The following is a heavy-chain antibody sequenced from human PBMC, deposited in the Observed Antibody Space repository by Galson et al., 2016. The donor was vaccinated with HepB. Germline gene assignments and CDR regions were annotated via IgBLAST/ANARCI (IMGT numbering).Heavy chain of an antibody. CDR2: IYTDDSA. CDR1: GFSINYYF. Sequence: SLRLSCAASGFSINYYFMSWVRQAPGEGLEWVSIIYTDDSAYYADSVEGRFFISRDTSRNTVYLQMNKLRPDDTAVYYCARSTMIPGRLTNYSDSWGQGTLATVSS. CDR3: ARSTMIPGRLTNYSDS. J-gene: IGHJ4*02. D-gene: IGHD3-10*01. V-gene: IGHV3-53*01.